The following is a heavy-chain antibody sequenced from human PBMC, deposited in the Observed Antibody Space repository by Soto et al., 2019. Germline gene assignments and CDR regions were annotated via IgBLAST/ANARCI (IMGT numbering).Heavy chain of an antibody. Sequence: GGSLRLSCVASGFTFSSYWMSWVRQAPGKGLEWVANIKQDGSEKYYVDSVKGRFTISRDNAKNSLYLQMNSMRAEDTAVYYCARGRGKYCSGGSCNNWFDPWGQGTLVTVSS. D-gene: IGHD2-15*01. CDR2: IKQDGSEK. J-gene: IGHJ5*02. V-gene: IGHV3-7*01. CDR1: GFTFSSYW. CDR3: ARGRGKYCSGGSCNNWFDP.